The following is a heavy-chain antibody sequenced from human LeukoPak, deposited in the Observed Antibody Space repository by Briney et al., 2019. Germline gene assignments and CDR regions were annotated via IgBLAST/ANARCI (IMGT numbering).Heavy chain of an antibody. J-gene: IGHJ4*02. D-gene: IGHD3-9*01. CDR1: GFTSSNYG. V-gene: IGHV3-30*02. CDR2: IRYDGTNK. Sequence: GGSLRLSCAASGFTSSNYGMHWVRQAPGKGLEWVAFIRYDGTNKHYADSVKGRFTISRDNSKNTLYLQMNSLRAEDTAVYYCANGPQYNILTGFYKVRSHLDYWGQGTLVAVSS. CDR3: ANGPQYNILTGFYKVRSHLDY.